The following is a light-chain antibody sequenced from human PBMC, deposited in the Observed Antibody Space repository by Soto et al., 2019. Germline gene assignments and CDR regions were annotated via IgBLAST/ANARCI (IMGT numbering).Light chain of an antibody. CDR1: SSDVGKYDR. J-gene: IGLJ1*01. V-gene: IGLV2-18*02. CDR2: EVT. CDR3: SSYTSTSRYV. Sequence: QSVLTQPPSVSGSPGQSVTISCTGTSSDVGKYDRVSWYQQPPGTAPKLIIYEVTNRPSGVPARFSGSKSGNTASLTISGLQADYEADYYCSSYTSTSRYVFGAGTKVTVL.